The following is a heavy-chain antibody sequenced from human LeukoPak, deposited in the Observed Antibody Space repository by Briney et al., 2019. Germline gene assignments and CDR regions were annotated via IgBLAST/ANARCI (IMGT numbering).Heavy chain of an antibody. CDR2: ISSSSSYI. CDR1: GFTFSSYS. Sequence: GGSLRLSCAASGFTFSSYSMNWVRQAPGKGLEWVSSISSSSSYIYYADSVKGRFTISRDNAKNSLYLQMNSLRAEDTAVYYCARDDYTIVGATDVNWFDPWGQGTLVTVSS. D-gene: IGHD1-26*01. J-gene: IGHJ5*02. CDR3: ARDDYTIVGATDVNWFDP. V-gene: IGHV3-21*01.